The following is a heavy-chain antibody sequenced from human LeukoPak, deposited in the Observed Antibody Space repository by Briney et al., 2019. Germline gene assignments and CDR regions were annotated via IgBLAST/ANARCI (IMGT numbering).Heavy chain of an antibody. CDR3: ARREGSDYYRVDY. CDR2: IKPNNGGT. V-gene: IGHV1-2*02. Sequence: GASVKVSCKASGYTFTGYYMHWVRQAPGQGLEWMGWIKPNNGGTNYAQKFQGRVTMTRDTSISTAYMELSRLRSDDTAMYYCARREGSDYYRVDYWGQGTLVTVSS. D-gene: IGHD4-17*01. J-gene: IGHJ4*02. CDR1: GYTFTGYY.